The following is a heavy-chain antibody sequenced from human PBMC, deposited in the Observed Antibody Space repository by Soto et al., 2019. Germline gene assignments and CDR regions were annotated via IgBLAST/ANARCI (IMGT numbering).Heavy chain of an antibody. CDR1: GDTCSTYT. J-gene: IGHJ5*02. CDR3: AGDPDSHYNDSHASSYP. V-gene: IGHV1-69*08. Sequence: QVQLVQSGAEVKKPGSSVKVSYKASGDTCSTYTITWVRQAPGHGLEWMGRIIPIIGIINYAQKFQGRVTISADKFTGTAYMELTGLRSDDTAVYYCAGDPDSHYNDSHASSYPWGQGTLVTVSS. CDR2: IIPIIGII. D-gene: IGHD4-4*01.